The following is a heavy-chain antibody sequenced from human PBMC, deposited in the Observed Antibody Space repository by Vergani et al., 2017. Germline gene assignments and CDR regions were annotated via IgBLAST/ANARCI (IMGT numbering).Heavy chain of an antibody. CDR3: TTDFYPYFYYYGMDV. CDR1: GFPFSTYG. CDR2: IKSKTDGGTT. J-gene: IGHJ6*02. Sequence: VQLVESGGGVVQPGESLRLSCAASGFPFSTYGMHWVRQAPGKGLEWVGHIKSKTDGGTTDYAAPVKGRFTISRDDSKTTLYLQMNSLKTEDTAVYYCTTDFYPYFYYYGMDVWGQGTTVTVSS. V-gene: IGHV3-15*01. D-gene: IGHD3-16*02.